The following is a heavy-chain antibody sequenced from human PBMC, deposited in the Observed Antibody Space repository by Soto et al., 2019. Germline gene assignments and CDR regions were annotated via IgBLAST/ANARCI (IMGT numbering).Heavy chain of an antibody. J-gene: IGHJ4*02. CDR1: GFTLRTNG. D-gene: IGHD4-17*01. Sequence: GGSLRLSCAATGFTLRTNGMSWVRQAPGKGLEWVSSFSGSGADTYYADSLKGRFTISRDNSKNTLYLQMDSPRAEDTALYYCAGHGGYSYLGQGTLVTVSS. CDR2: FSGSGADT. V-gene: IGHV3-23*01. CDR3: AGHGGYSY.